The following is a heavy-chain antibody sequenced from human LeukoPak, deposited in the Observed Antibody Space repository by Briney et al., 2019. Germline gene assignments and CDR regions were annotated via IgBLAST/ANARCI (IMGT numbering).Heavy chain of an antibody. D-gene: IGHD3-10*01. J-gene: IGHJ4*02. Sequence: PSETLSLTCTVSGGSISSYHWSWIRQPAGKGLEWIGRIYTSGSTNYNPSLKSRVTMSVDTSKNQFSLKLSSVTAADTAVYYCARGWFGELSGLSGFDCWGQGTLVTVSS. V-gene: IGHV4-4*07. CDR3: ARGWFGELSGLSGFDC. CDR2: IYTSGST. CDR1: GGSISSYH.